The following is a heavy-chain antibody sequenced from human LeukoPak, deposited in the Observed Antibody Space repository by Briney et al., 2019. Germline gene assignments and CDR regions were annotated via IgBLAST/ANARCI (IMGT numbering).Heavy chain of an antibody. CDR2: IIPIFGIA. CDR1: GGTFSSYA. D-gene: IGHD2-2*02. CDR3: AGYCSSTSCYTFWYYYGMDV. Sequence: SVKVSCKASGGTFSSYAISWVRQAPGQGLEWMGRIIPIFGIADYAQKFQGRVTITADKSTSTAYMELSSLRSEDTAVYYCAGYCSSTSCYTFWYYYGMDVWGQGTTVTVSS. J-gene: IGHJ6*02. V-gene: IGHV1-69*04.